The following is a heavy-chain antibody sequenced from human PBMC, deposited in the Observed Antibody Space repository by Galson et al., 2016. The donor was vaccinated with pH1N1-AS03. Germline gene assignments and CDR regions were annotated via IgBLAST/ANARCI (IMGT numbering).Heavy chain of an antibody. J-gene: IGHJ5*01. Sequence: QSGAEVKKPGESLKISCKASAYTFANYWIVWVRQMPGKGLEWMGIMYPANFDTRYGPSFQGHVTISADTSINTAYLQWSSLRASDTAMYYCARRISVTGREFDSWGQGTLVTVSS. CDR3: ARRISVTGREFDS. CDR1: AYTFANYW. D-gene: IGHD6-19*01. V-gene: IGHV5-51*01. CDR2: MYPANFDT.